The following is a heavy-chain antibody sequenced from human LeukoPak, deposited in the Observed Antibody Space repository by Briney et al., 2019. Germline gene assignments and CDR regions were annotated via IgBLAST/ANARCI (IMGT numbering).Heavy chain of an antibody. V-gene: IGHV3-23*01. D-gene: IGHD3-9*01. CDR1: GFIFSTYT. CDR3: ARGKAYYDILTGYDNWFDP. CDR2: ISGNSDYT. J-gene: IGHJ5*02. Sequence: GGSLRFSCAASGFIFSTYTMSWVRQAPGKGLEWVSAISGNSDYTYNIDSVKGRFTMSRDNSKNTLYLQMNSLRDEDTAVYYCARGKAYYDILTGYDNWFDPWGQGTLVTVSS.